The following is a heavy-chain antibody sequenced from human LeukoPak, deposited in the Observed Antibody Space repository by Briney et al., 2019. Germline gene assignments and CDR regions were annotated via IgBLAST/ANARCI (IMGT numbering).Heavy chain of an antibody. CDR1: GFTFSSYA. CDR2: IGRTSDT. Sequence: PGGSLRLSCAASGFTFSSYAMTWVRQAPGKGLEWVSSIGRTSDTCYADSVKGRFSISRDNSKTTLYLQMNSLRAEDTALYFCAKGGIGETGGLSYWGQGTLVTVSS. D-gene: IGHD7-27*01. J-gene: IGHJ4*02. V-gene: IGHV3-23*01. CDR3: AKGGIGETGGLSY.